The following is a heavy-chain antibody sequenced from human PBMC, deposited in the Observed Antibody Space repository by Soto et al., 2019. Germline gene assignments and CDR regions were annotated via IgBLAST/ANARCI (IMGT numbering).Heavy chain of an antibody. V-gene: IGHV4-59*01. CDR1: GGSISSYY. Sequence: SETLSLTCTVSGGSISSYYWSWIRQPPGKGLEWIGYIYYSGSTNYNPSLKSRVTISVDTSKNQFSLKLSSVTAADTAVYYCARDSPADFWSGYYRVKYYYGMDVWGQGTTVTVSS. D-gene: IGHD3-3*01. CDR2: IYYSGST. J-gene: IGHJ6*02. CDR3: ARDSPADFWSGYYRVKYYYGMDV.